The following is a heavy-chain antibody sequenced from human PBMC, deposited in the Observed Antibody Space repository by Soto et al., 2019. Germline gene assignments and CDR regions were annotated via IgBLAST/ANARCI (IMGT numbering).Heavy chain of an antibody. J-gene: IGHJ5*02. Sequence: GGALRRSRVASGFTFSSYDMNWVRQAPGKGLEWVSYISSSGSTIYYADSVKGRFTISRDNAKNSLYLQMNGLRAEDTAVYYCARSSGVVAGTRSYIRWFDPW. CDR2: ISSSGSTI. CDR1: GFTFSSYD. V-gene: IGHV3-48*03. CDR3: ARSSGVVAGTRSYIRWFDP. D-gene: IGHD2-15*01.